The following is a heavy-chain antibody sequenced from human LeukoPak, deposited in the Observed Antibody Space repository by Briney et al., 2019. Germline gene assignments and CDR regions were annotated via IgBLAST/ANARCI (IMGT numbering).Heavy chain of an antibody. V-gene: IGHV3-21*04. D-gene: IGHD6-6*01. Sequence: GGSLRLSCAASGFTFSSYSMNWVRQAPGEGLEWVSSISSSSSYIYYADSVKGRFTISRDNAKNSLYLQMNSLRAEDTAVYYCAREGSSGRFFGYWGQGTLVTVSS. CDR2: ISSSSSYI. CDR3: AREGSSGRFFGY. CDR1: GFTFSSYS. J-gene: IGHJ4*02.